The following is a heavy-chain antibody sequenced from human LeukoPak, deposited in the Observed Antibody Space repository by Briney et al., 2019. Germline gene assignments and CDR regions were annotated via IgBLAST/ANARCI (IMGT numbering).Heavy chain of an antibody. Sequence: SETLSLTCTVSGGSISSYYWSWIRQPAGKGLEWIGRIYTSGSTNYNPSLKSRVTMSVDTSKNQFSLKLSSVTAADTAVYYCARGTIFGVVNGFDYWGQGTLVTVSS. J-gene: IGHJ4*02. CDR2: IYTSGST. CDR3: ARGTIFGVVNGFDY. D-gene: IGHD3-3*01. V-gene: IGHV4-4*07. CDR1: GGSISSYY.